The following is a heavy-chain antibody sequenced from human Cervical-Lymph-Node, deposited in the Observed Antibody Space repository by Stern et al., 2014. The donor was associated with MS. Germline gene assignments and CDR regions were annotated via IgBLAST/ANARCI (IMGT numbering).Heavy chain of an antibody. CDR1: GGSISSTGYY. D-gene: IGHD3-16*01. CDR3: ARSDRLWGSFDY. V-gene: IGHV4-31*03. Sequence: QVQLQQSGPGLAKPSQTLSLTCTVSGGSISSTGYYWSWIRQHPGKGLEWIGDIHYRGSTYYNPSLKSRGTISVDTSKNQFSLKLTSVTAADTALYYCARSDRLWGSFDYWGQGSLVTVSS. J-gene: IGHJ4*02. CDR2: IHYRGST.